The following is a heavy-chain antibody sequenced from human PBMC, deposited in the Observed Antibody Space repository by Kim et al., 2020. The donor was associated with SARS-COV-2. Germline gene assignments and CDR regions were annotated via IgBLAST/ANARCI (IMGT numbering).Heavy chain of an antibody. D-gene: IGHD4-17*01. CDR3: TTDLHDYGDRDY. CDR2: IKSKTDGGTT. Sequence: GGSLRLSCAASGFTFSNAWMSWVRQAPGKGLEWVGRIKSKTDGGTTDYAAPVKGRFTISRDGSKNTLYLQMNSLKTEDTAVYYCTTDLHDYGDRDYWGQGTLVTVSS. CDR1: GFTFSNAW. J-gene: IGHJ4*02. V-gene: IGHV3-15*01.